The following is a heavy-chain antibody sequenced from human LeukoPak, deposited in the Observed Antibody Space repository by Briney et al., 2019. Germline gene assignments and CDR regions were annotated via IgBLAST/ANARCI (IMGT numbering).Heavy chain of an antibody. CDR2: IYHSGST. Sequence: SQTLSLTCAVSGDSISSGGYSWSWIRQPPGKGLEWIGYIYHSGSTYYNPSLKSRVTISVDTSKNQFSLKLSSVTAADTAVYYCARDGLVRVAATTTTINLTGFDYWGQGTLVTVSS. CDR1: GDSISSGGYS. V-gene: IGHV4-30-2*01. CDR3: ARDGLVRVAATTTTINLTGFDY. D-gene: IGHD2-15*01. J-gene: IGHJ4*02.